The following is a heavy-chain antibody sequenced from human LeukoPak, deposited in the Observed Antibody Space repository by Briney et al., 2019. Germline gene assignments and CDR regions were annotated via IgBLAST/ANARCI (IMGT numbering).Heavy chain of an antibody. J-gene: IGHJ4*02. CDR2: ITCKTDGGTT. CDR1: GFTFSYAW. D-gene: IGHD2/OR15-2a*01. Sequence: VGFLRLSCAASGFTFSYAWMTWVRQAPGTGLEWVGRITCKTDGGTTDYAAPVKGRFTISRDDSKNTLYLQRNSLKSDDTAVYYCATDLRGRGPNPLSSRIDYWGQGTLVTVSS. V-gene: IGHV3-15*01. CDR3: ATDLRGRGPNPLSSRIDY.